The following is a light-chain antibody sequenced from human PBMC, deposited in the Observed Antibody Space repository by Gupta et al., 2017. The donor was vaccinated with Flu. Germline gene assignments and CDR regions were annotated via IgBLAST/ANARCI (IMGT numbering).Light chain of an antibody. CDR3: AVWDDSRSGLYV. Sequence: VTISCSGSSSNIGSNTVDWYQHLPGTAPKLLIYENSQRPSGVPDRFSGSKSGTSASLDVSGHQSEDEADYYCAVWDDSRSGLYVFGAGTKVTVL. CDR2: ENS. J-gene: IGLJ1*01. CDR1: SSNIGSNT. V-gene: IGLV1-44*01.